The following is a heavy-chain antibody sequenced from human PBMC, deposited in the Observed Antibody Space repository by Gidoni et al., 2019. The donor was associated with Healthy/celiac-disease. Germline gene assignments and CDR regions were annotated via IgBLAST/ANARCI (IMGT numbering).Heavy chain of an antibody. CDR3: AKDQLDWLPSFYYYYGMDV. V-gene: IGHV3-23*01. Sequence: EVQLLESGGGLVQHGGSLRLSCAASAFTFSSYALSWVRQAPGKGLEWVSAMSGSGGSTYYADSVKGRFTISRDNSKNTLYLQMNSLRAEDTAVYYCAKDQLDWLPSFYYYYGMDVWGQGTTVTVSS. J-gene: IGHJ6*02. D-gene: IGHD3-9*01. CDR1: AFTFSSYA. CDR2: MSGSGGST.